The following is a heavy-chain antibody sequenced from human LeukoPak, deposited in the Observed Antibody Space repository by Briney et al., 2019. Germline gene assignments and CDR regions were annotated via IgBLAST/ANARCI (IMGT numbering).Heavy chain of an antibody. J-gene: IGHJ4*02. CDR1: GFTFSSHG. CDR2: ISYDGSWM. CDR3: ARGRGSGSFLIDY. V-gene: IGHV3-30*05. Sequence: GGSLRLSCAASGFTFSSHGMHWVRQAPGKGLEWVAVISYDGSWMYYADSVKGRFTVSRDNSKSTLYLQMDSPRVEGTAVNFCARGRGSGSFLIDYWGQGTLVTVSS. D-gene: IGHD3-10*01.